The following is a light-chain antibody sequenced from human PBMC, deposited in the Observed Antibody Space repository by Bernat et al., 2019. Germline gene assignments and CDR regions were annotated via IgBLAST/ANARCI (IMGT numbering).Light chain of an antibody. Sequence: DIQMTQSPSTLSASVGDRVTITCRASQSISSWLAWFQQKPGKAPKLLIYKASSLESGVPSRFSGSGSGTEFALTISSLHHDDFATYYCQQYNSRPFTFGPGTKVDIK. CDR3: QQYNSRPFT. V-gene: IGKV1-5*03. J-gene: IGKJ3*01. CDR1: QSISSW. CDR2: KAS.